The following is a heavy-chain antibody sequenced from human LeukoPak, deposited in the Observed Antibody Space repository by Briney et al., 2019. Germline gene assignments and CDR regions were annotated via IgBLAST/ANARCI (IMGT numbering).Heavy chain of an antibody. Sequence: GGSLRLSCAASGCTVSSNYMSWIRQAPGKGLEWVSVIYSGGSTYYADSVKGRFTISRDNSKNTLYLQMNSLRAEDTAVYYCAGIKPSLALGDSSSDCWGQGTLVTVSS. CDR3: AGIKPSLALGDSSSDC. V-gene: IGHV3-53*01. J-gene: IGHJ4*02. CDR2: IYSGGST. D-gene: IGHD3-16*02. CDR1: GCTVSSNY.